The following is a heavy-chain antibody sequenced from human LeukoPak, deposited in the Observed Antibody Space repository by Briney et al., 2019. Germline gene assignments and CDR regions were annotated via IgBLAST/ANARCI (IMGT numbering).Heavy chain of an antibody. CDR2: IYHGGSA. D-gene: IGHD1-26*01. Sequence: SQPLSLTCAVSGDSLSRGGYSWSWIRQPPGKGLEWIGYIYHGGSAYYDPPLKSRVNISVDKSKNQFSLELSSVTAADTAVYYCARYFSGGQFKWFDPWGQGTLVTVSS. V-gene: IGHV4-30-2*01. J-gene: IGHJ5*02. CDR1: GDSLSRGGYS. CDR3: ARYFSGGQFKWFDP.